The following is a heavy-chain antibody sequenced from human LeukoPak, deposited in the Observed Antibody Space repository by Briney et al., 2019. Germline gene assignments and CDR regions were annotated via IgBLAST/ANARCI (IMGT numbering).Heavy chain of an antibody. J-gene: IGHJ4*02. CDR3: ARGGYSGYEFDY. V-gene: IGHV4-59*01. CDR1: GGSFSDYF. CDR2: IYYSGST. D-gene: IGHD5-12*01. Sequence: PSETLSLTCAVYGGSFSDYFWGWIRQPPGKGLEWIGYIYYSGSTNYNPSLKSRVTISVDTSKNQFSLKLSSVTAADTAVYYCARGGYSGYEFDYWGQGTLVTVSS.